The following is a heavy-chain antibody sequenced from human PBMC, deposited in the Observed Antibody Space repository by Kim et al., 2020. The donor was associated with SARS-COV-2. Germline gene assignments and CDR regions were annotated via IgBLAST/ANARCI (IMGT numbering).Heavy chain of an antibody. CDR2: ITKSSTTI. Sequence: GGSLRLSCATSGFTFSAYDMNWVRQAPGKGLEWLSFITKSSTTIYYAYSVDGLFTISIDNAKNSLFLQMNILRDEDTALYYCVRDRMGGAFDMWGQGTLVTVSS. D-gene: IGHD3-16*01. J-gene: IGHJ3*02. CDR3: VRDRMGGAFDM. V-gene: IGHV3-48*02. CDR1: GFTFSAYD.